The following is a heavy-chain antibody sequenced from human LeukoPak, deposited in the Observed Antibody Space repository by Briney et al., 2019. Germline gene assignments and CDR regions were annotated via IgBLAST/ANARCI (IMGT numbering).Heavy chain of an antibody. V-gene: IGHV1-18*01. J-gene: IGHJ5*02. CDR3: ARAMYYYGSGSRGINWFDP. CDR2: ISVYNGKT. CDR1: GYTFTSYG. D-gene: IGHD3-10*01. Sequence: ASVKVSYKASGYTFTSYGISWVRQAPGQGLEWMGWISVYNGKTNYAQKLQGRVTMTTDTSTSTAYMELRSLRSDDTAVYYCARAMYYYGSGSRGINWFDPWGQGTLVTVSS.